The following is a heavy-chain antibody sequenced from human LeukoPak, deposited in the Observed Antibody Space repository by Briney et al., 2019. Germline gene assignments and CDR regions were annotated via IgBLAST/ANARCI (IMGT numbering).Heavy chain of an antibody. Sequence: SETLSLTCAVYGGSFSGYYWSWIRQPPGKGLEWIGEINHSGSTNYNTSLKSRVTISVDTSKNQFSLKLSSVTAADTAVYYCARGGRGYSYYCWGQGTLVTVSS. J-gene: IGHJ4*02. CDR3: ARGGRGYSYYC. CDR1: GGSFSGYY. CDR2: INHSGST. D-gene: IGHD5-18*01. V-gene: IGHV4-34*01.